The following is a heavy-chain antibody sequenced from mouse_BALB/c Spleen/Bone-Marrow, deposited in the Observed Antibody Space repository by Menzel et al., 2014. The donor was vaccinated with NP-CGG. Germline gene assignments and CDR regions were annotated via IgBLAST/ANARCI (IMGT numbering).Heavy chain of an antibody. CDR1: GYSFTGYT. J-gene: IGHJ1*01. V-gene: IGHV1-18*01. CDR3: ARSGYRYGGGYFDV. Sequence: EVQLQQSGPELVKPGPSMKISCKASGYSFTGYTMNWVKQSHGKNLEWIGLINPYNGGTSYNRKFKGKATLTIDKSSSTAYMELLRLTSEDSAVYYCARSGYRYGGGYFDVWGAGTTVTVSS. D-gene: IGHD2-14*01. CDR2: INPYNGGT.